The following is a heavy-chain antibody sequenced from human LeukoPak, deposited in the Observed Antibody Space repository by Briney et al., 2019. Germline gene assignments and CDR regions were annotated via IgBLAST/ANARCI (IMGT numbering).Heavy chain of an antibody. V-gene: IGHV3-21*01. CDR2: ISSSSSYI. CDR1: GFTFSSYS. J-gene: IGHJ4*02. Sequence: PGGSLRLSCAASGFTFSSYSMNWVRQAPGKGLEWVSSISSSSSYIYYADSVKGRFTISRGNAKNSLYLQMNSLRAEDTAVYYCARDPGYSGYDYGSYWGQGTLVTVSS. CDR3: ARDPGYSGYDYGSY. D-gene: IGHD5-12*01.